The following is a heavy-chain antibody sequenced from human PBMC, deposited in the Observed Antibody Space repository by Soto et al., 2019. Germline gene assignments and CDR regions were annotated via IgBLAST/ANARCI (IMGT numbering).Heavy chain of an antibody. V-gene: IGHV1-2*02. CDR1: GYTFTAYH. J-gene: IGHJ6*02. Sequence: ASVKVSCKTSGYTFTAYHIHWVRQAPGQGLEWMGWINPNSGGANYAQKFEGRVTMTRDTSISTVYMELSRLGSDDTALYYCARDYSGPGMDVCGQGPTVTVSS. CDR2: INPNSGGA. CDR3: ARDYSGPGMDV. D-gene: IGHD1-26*01.